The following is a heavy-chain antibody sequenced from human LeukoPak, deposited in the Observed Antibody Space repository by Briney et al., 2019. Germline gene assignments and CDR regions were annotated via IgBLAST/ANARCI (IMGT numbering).Heavy chain of an antibody. Sequence: GGSLRLSCAASGFTFSSYGMHWVRQAPGKGLEWVAVISYDGSNKYYADSVKGRFTISRDNSKNTLYLQMNRLRAEDTAVYYCAKGFKAGSGYVLYYYGMDVWGQGTTVTVSS. J-gene: IGHJ6*02. CDR3: AKGFKAGSGYVLYYYGMDV. D-gene: IGHD3-22*01. V-gene: IGHV3-30*18. CDR2: ISYDGSNK. CDR1: GFTFSSYG.